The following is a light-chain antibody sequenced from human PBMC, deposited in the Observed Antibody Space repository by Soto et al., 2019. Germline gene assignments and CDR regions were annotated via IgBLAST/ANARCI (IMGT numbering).Light chain of an antibody. V-gene: IGKV1-33*01. CDR1: QDISNY. CDR3: QQYDNRPIT. J-gene: IGKJ5*01. CDR2: DAS. Sequence: DIQMTQSPSSLSASVGDRVTITCQASQDISNYLNWYQQKPGKAPKLLIYDASNLETGVPSRFSGSGSGTDFTFNISSLQPEDIATYYCQQYDNRPITFGQGTRLEIK.